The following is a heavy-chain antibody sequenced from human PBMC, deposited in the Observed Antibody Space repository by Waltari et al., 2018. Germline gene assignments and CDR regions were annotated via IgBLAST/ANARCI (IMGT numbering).Heavy chain of an antibody. CDR3: SRRVGYSYGILDY. CDR1: GCAISSSY. D-gene: IGHD5-18*01. Sequence: QVQLQESGPGLVKPSQTLSLTCTVAGCAISSSYWSWNRQPPGKGLERIRYIYTSESTNYNPSLKHRVTISVDTSKNQFSLKLSSVTAADTAVYYCSRRVGYSYGILDYWGQGTLVTVSS. V-gene: IGHV4-4*09. CDR2: IYTSEST. J-gene: IGHJ4*02.